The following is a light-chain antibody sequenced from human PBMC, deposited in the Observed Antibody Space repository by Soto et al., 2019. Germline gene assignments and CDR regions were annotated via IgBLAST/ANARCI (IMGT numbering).Light chain of an antibody. J-gene: IGKJ1*01. CDR3: QQYYSTPPWT. Sequence: DIVMTQSPDSLAVSLGERATINCKSSQSVLYSSNNENYLSWYQQKPGQPPKLLIYWASTRESGVPDRFSGSGSGTDFTLTISILQAEDVAVYYCQQYYSTPPWTFGQGTKVEIK. CDR1: QSVLYSSNNENY. CDR2: WAS. V-gene: IGKV4-1*01.